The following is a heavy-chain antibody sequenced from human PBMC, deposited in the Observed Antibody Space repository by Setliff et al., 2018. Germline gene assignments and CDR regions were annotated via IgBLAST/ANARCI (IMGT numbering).Heavy chain of an antibody. J-gene: IGHJ4*02. CDR3: ARESRYYYDNLGTLDY. V-gene: IGHV4-30-4*08. D-gene: IGHD3-22*01. CDR2: IYSSGST. CDR1: GGSISSGDYY. Sequence: KTSETLSLTCTVSGGSISSGDYYWSWIRQLPGKGLEWIGYIYSSGSTYYNPSLKSRVSISVDTSKNQFSLKLSSVTAADTAVYYCARESRYYYDNLGTLDYWGQGTLVTVSS.